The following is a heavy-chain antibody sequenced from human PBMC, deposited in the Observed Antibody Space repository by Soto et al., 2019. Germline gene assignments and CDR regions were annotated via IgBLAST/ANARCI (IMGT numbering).Heavy chain of an antibody. CDR1: GGSIGSGGYY. Sequence: LSLTCTVSGGSIGSGGYYWSWIRQHPGKGLEWIGYIYYSGSTYYNPSLKSRVTISVDTSKNQFSLKLSSVTAADTAVYYCARGGLWFGDSNYGMDVWGQGTTVTVSS. CDR3: ARGGLWFGDSNYGMDV. V-gene: IGHV4-31*03. D-gene: IGHD3-10*01. CDR2: IYYSGST. J-gene: IGHJ6*02.